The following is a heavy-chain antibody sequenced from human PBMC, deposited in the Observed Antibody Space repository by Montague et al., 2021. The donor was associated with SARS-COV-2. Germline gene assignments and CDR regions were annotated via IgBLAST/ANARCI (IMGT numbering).Heavy chain of an antibody. CDR3: TIEGHITTICSGCPRNWFDP. CDR1: GDSISRNNLY. Sequence: TLSLTCTLSGDSISRNNLYWTWIRQPAGKGPEWIGRISTTGSPXYNPSLKSRVTLSLDTSKNQFSLRLSSVTAADTAMYYCTIEGHITTICSGCPRNWFDPWGQGTLVTVSS. J-gene: IGHJ5*02. CDR2: ISTTGSP. D-gene: IGHD2-2*01. V-gene: IGHV4-61*02.